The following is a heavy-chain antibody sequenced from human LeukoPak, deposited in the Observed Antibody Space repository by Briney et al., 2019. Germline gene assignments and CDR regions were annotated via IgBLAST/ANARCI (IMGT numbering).Heavy chain of an antibody. CDR2: MNPNSGNT. Sequence: ASVKVSCKAYGYTFTSYDVNWVRQATGQGLEWMGRMNPNSGNTGYAQKFQGRVTMTRNTSISTAYMELSSLRSEDTAVYYCARGSDIVVVPAAINWFDPWGQGTLSPSPQ. J-gene: IGHJ5*02. CDR3: ARGSDIVVVPAAINWFDP. CDR1: GYTFTSYD. D-gene: IGHD2-2*01. V-gene: IGHV1-8*01.